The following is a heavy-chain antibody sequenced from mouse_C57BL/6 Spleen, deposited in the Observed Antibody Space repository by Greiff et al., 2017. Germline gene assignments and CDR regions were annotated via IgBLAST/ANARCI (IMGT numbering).Heavy chain of an antibody. CDR1: GFTFSSYG. V-gene: IGHV5-6*01. D-gene: IGHD1-1*01. Sequence: EVKVVESGGDLVKPGGSLKLSCAASGFTFSSYGMSWVRQTPDKRLEWVATISSGGSYTYYPDSVKGRFTISRDNAKNTLYLQMSSLKSEDTAMYYCARHPITTVVAYWYFDVWGTGTTVTVSS. J-gene: IGHJ1*03. CDR3: ARHPITTVVAYWYFDV. CDR2: ISSGGSYT.